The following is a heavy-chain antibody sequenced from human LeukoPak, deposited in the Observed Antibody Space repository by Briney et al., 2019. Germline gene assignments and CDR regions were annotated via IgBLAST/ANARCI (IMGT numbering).Heavy chain of an antibody. Sequence: SETLSHTCTVSGGSISSYYWSWIRQPPGKGLEWIGYIYYSGSTNYNPSLKSRVTISVDTSKNQFSLKLSSVTAADTAVYYCAGRYSYGYVGYWGQGTLVTVSS. CDR1: GGSISSYY. CDR2: IYYSGST. V-gene: IGHV4-59*01. J-gene: IGHJ4*02. D-gene: IGHD5-18*01. CDR3: AGRYSYGYVGY.